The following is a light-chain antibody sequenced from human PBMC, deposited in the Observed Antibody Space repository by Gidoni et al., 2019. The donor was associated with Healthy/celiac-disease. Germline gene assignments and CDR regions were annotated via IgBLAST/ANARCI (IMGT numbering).Light chain of an antibody. CDR3: QQRSNWPTWT. CDR2: DAS. V-gene: IGKV3-11*01. J-gene: IGKJ1*01. Sequence: EIVLTQSPATLSLSPGERATLSCRASQSVSSYLAWYQQKPGQAPRLLIYDASNRATCIPARFIGSESGTAFTLTISSLDPEDFAVYYCQQRSNWPTWTFGQGTKVEIK. CDR1: QSVSSY.